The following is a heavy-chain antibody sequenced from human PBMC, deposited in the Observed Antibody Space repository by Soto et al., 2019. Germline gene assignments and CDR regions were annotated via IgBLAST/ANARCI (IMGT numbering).Heavy chain of an antibody. D-gene: IGHD2-15*01. Sequence: EQLVESGGAFVQPGGSLRLSCVASGFTFQDYAMHWVRQAPWKGLEWVSLITYNGVSVDYADSMRGRFTISRDDAKKSLYLQMDSLTAEDTAIYYCTRGYCSVGSCAFDIWGQGTMVTVSS. V-gene: IGHV3-9*01. CDR2: ITYNGVSV. CDR3: TRGYCSVGSCAFDI. J-gene: IGHJ3*02. CDR1: GFTFQDYA.